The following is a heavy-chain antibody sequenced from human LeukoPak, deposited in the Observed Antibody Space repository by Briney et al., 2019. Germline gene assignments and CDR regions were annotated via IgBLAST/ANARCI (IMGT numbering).Heavy chain of an antibody. V-gene: IGHV3-23*01. CDR3: AKPIYSSTWPLGH. J-gene: IGHJ4*02. D-gene: IGHD6-13*01. CDR1: GFTFSSYA. Sequence: GGSLRLSCAASGFTFSSYAMSGVRQAPGKGLEWVSAISGPGGSTYYADSVKGRFTISRDNSRNTMSLQMNNLRAEDTAVYYCAKPIYSSTWPLGHWGQGSLVTVSS. CDR2: ISGPGGST.